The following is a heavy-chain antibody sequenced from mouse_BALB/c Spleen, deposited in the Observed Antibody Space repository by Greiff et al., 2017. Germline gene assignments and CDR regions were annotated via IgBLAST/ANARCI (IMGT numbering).Heavy chain of an antibody. Sequence: DVMLVESGGGLVKPGGSLKLSCAASGFTFSSYTMSWVRQTPEKRLEWVATISSGGSYTYYPDSVKGRFTISRDNAKNTLYLQMSSLKSEDTAMYYCTRDGGNYDYAMDYWGQGTSVTVSS. CDR3: TRDGGNYDYAMDY. D-gene: IGHD2-1*01. CDR2: ISSGGSYT. J-gene: IGHJ4*01. CDR1: GFTFSSYT. V-gene: IGHV5-6-4*01.